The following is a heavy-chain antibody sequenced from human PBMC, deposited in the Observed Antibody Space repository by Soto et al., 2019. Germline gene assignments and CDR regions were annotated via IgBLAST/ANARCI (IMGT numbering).Heavy chain of an antibody. CDR3: AKFRGDSSSPTGFDY. CDR2: ISGSGGST. Sequence: PGGSLRLSCAASGFTFSSYAMSWVRQAPGKGLEWVSAISGSGGSTYYADSVKGRFTISRDNSKNTLYLQMNSLRAEDTAVYYCAKFRGDSSSPTGFDYWGQGTLVTVSS. V-gene: IGHV3-23*01. CDR1: GFTFSSYA. J-gene: IGHJ4*02. D-gene: IGHD6-6*01.